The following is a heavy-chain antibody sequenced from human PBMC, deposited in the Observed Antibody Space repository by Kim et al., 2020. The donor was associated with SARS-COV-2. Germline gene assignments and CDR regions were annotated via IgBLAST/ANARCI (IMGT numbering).Heavy chain of an antibody. V-gene: IGHV4-59*01. Sequence: SETLSLTCTVSGASISSYYWTWIRQPPGKGLECIGDIYYSGTTNYNPSLKSRVTISIDTSKNQFSLRLSSVTAADTAMYYCATSRPTTVDYWGQGILVTVSS. CDR3: ATSRPTTVDY. D-gene: IGHD4-17*01. J-gene: IGHJ4*02. CDR2: IYYSGTT. CDR1: GASISSYY.